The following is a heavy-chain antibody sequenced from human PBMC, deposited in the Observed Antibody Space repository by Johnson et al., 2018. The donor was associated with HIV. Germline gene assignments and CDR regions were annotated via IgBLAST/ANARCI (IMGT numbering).Heavy chain of an antibody. CDR2: ISFDGSNK. Sequence: QVQLVESGGGVVQPGRSLRLSCAASGFTFSHYGMHWVRQAPGKGLEWVAIISFDGSNKYYADSVNGRFTIARDYSKNTLFLQMNSLRAEDTAVYYCAREQYTPASSPEAFDIWGQGTMVTVSS. CDR1: GFTFSHYG. D-gene: IGHD6-13*01. J-gene: IGHJ3*02. CDR3: AREQYTPASSPEAFDI. V-gene: IGHV3-30*03.